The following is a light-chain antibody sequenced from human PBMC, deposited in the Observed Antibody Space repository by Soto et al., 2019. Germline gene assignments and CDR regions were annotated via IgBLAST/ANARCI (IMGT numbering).Light chain of an antibody. V-gene: IGKV1-5*01. J-gene: IGKJ1*01. CDR3: QQYDSVLGT. CDR2: DAS. Sequence: DIQMTQSPATLYESVGDSVTITCQASQSISHWLAWYQQKPGKAPKFLIYDASSLESGVPSRFSGSGSGTEFTLTISSMQPDHFAKYYCQQYDSVLGTFGPGTKVDI. CDR1: QSISHW.